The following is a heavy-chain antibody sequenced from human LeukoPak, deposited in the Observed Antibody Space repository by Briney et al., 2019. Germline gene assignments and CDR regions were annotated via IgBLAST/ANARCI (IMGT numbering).Heavy chain of an antibody. V-gene: IGHV1-69*05. CDR1: GGTFSSYA. D-gene: IGHD5-18*01. Sequence: SVKVSCKASGGTFSSYAISWVRQAPGQGLEWMGGIIPIFGTANYAQKFQGRVTINTDESTSTAYMELSSLRSEDTAVYYCARGYSYGYYYYYMDVWGKGTTVTVSS. CDR3: ARGYSYGYYYYYMDV. J-gene: IGHJ6*03. CDR2: IIPIFGTA.